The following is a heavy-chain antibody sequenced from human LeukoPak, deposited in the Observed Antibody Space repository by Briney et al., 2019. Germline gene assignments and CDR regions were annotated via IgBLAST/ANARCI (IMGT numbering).Heavy chain of an antibody. CDR2: ISYDGSNK. CDR3: EAICSSTSCSSFDY. J-gene: IGHJ4*02. V-gene: IGHV3-30*03. D-gene: IGHD2-2*01. CDR1: GFTFSSYG. Sequence: GGSLRLSCAASGFTFSSYGMHRVRQAPGKGLEWVAVISYDGSNKYYADSVKGRFTISRDNSKNTLYLQMNSLRAEDTAVYYCEAICSSTSCSSFDYWGQGTLVTVSS.